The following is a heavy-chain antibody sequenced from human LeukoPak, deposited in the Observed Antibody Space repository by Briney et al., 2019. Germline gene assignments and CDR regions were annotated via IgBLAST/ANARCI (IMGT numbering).Heavy chain of an antibody. D-gene: IGHD6-6*01. CDR3: ARGHSSSSGPDPTEDFDY. J-gene: IGHJ4*02. CDR2: INPSGGST. Sequence: ASVKVSCTASGYTFTSYYMHWVRQAPGQGLEWMGIINPSGGSTSYAQKFQGRVTMTRDTSTSTVYMELSSLRSEDTAVYYCARGHSSSSGPDPTEDFDYWGQGTLVTVSS. CDR1: GYTFTSYY. V-gene: IGHV1-46*01.